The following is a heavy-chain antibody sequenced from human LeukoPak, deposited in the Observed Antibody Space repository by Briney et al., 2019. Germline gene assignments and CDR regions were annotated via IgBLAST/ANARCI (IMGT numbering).Heavy chain of an antibody. CDR2: ISSSGSTR. Sequence: GGSLRLSCAASGFTFSSYEMNWVRQPPGKGLEWVSYISSSGSTRYCADSVKGRFIISRDNAKNSLYLQMNSLRAEDTAVYYCARGWGEGGQGTLVTVSS. D-gene: IGHD3-10*01. CDR3: ARGWGE. CDR1: GFTFSSYE. J-gene: IGHJ4*02. V-gene: IGHV3-48*03.